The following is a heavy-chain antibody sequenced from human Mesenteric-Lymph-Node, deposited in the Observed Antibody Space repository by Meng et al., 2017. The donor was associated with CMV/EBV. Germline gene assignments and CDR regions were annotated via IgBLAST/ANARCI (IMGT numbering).Heavy chain of an antibody. J-gene: IGHJ5*02. CDR2: IYYSGST. CDR3: AREFTIISSAWGGFDP. V-gene: IGHV4-39*07. D-gene: IGHD6-19*01. Sequence: SETLSLTCTVSGGSISSSSYYWGWIRQPPGKGLEWIGSIYYSGSTYYNPSLKSRVILSVDTSKNQFSLKVNSVTAADTAIYYCAREFTIISSAWGGFDPWGQGTLVTVSS. CDR1: GGSISSSSYY.